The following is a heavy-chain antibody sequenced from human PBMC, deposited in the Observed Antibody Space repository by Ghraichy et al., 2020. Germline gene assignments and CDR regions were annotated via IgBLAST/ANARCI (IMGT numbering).Heavy chain of an antibody. D-gene: IGHD2-21*01. Sequence: LSLTCAASGFTFSGSTIHWVRQASGKGLGWIGRILTKSNSYLTAYSASVKGKFTISRDDSRNTAYLQMDSLEPDDTAVYYCNIFPSPRVGDYWGQGTLVTVSS. CDR3: NIFPSPRVGDY. J-gene: IGHJ4*02. CDR1: GFTFSGST. CDR2: ILTKSNSYLT. V-gene: IGHV3-73*01.